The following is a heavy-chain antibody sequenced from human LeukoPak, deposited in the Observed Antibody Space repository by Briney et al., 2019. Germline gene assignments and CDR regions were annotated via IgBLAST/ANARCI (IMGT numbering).Heavy chain of an antibody. V-gene: IGHV3-33*06. CDR2: IWYDGSNK. D-gene: IGHD6-13*01. CDR3: AKDSGSGRIAAAGTFPFDY. Sequence: PGGSLRLSCAASGFTFSSYGMHWVRQAPGKGLEWVAVIWYDGSNKYYADSVKGRFTISRDNSKNALYLQMNSLRAEDTAVYHCAKDSGSGRIAAAGTFPFDYWGQGTLVTVS. J-gene: IGHJ4*02. CDR1: GFTFSSYG.